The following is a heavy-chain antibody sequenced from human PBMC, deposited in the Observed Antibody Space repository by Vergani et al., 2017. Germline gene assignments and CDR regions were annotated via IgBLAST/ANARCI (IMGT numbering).Heavy chain of an antibody. J-gene: IGHJ4*02. Sequence: QVQLQQWGAGLLKPSETLSLTCAVYGGSFSGYYWSWIRQPPGKGREWIGEINHSGSTNYNPSLKSRVTISVDTSKNQFSLKLRSVTAADTAVYYCARGGYISAFSYWGQGTLVTVSS. CDR3: ARGGYISAFSY. CDR1: GGSFSGYY. CDR2: INHSGST. D-gene: IGHD2-2*02. V-gene: IGHV4-34*01.